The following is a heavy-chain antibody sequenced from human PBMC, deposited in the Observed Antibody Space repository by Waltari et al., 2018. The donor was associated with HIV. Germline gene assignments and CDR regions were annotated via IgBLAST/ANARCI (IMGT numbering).Heavy chain of an antibody. V-gene: IGHV4-34*02. CDR3: AREQSRVSTWYGIFYYYA. D-gene: IGHD3-16*01. CDR1: GGTFSGYY. J-gene: IGHJ5*02. CDR2: SNHSAKT. Sequence: QVQLPQCGAGLFKPSETLSLTCAGSGGTFSGYYWSWLRKAPGKCLEWIGESNHSAKTNYSPSLKSRLGVSVETPQNPVSLRMKSATGADTAIYYCAREQSRVSTWYGIFYYYAWGQGTLVCVPA.